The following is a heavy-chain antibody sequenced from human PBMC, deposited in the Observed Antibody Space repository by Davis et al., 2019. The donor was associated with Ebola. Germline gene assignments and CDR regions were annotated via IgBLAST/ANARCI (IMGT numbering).Heavy chain of an antibody. CDR3: ARLWGLQQHYWYFDL. CDR1: GDSISDYY. D-gene: IGHD1/OR15-1a*01. J-gene: IGHJ2*01. CDR2: INHSGIT. Sequence: MPSETLSLTCTVSGDSISDYYWSWIRQPPGKGLEWIGYINHSGITRYNSSLKSRATISLDTSKNQFFLKVNSMTAADTAVYYCARLWGLQQHYWYFDLWGRGTLVTVSS. V-gene: IGHV4-59*01.